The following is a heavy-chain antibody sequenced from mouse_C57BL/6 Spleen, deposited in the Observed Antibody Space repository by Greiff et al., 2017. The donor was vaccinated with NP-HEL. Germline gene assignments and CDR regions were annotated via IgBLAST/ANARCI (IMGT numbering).Heavy chain of an antibody. CDR2: IYPGDGDT. CDR1: GYAFSSYW. D-gene: IGHD3-3*01. V-gene: IGHV1-80*01. CDR3: ARGDQSGGFAY. J-gene: IGHJ3*01. Sequence: VQLVESGAELVKPGASVKISCKASGYAFSSYWMNWVKQRPGKGLEWIGQIYPGDGDTNYNGKFKGKATLTADKSSSTAYMQLSSLTSEDSAVYFCARGDQSGGFAYWGQGTLVTVSA.